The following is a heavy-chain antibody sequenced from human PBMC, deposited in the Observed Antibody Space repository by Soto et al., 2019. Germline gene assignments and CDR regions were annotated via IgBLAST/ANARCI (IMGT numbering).Heavy chain of an antibody. V-gene: IGHV4-59*08. CDR3: ARHGGCSSTSCYAHFDY. CDR2: IYYSGST. J-gene: IGHJ4*02. Sequence: SETLSLTCTVSGGSISSYYWSWIRQPPGKGLEWIGYIYYSGSTNYNPSLKSRVTISVDTSKNQFSLKLSSVTAADTAVYYCARHGGCSSTSCYAHFDYWGQGTLVTAPQ. D-gene: IGHD2-2*01. CDR1: GGSISSYY.